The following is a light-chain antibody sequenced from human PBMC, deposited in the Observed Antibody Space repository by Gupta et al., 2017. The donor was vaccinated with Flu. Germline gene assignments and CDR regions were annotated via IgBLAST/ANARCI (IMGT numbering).Light chain of an antibody. CDR1: QSISSN. CDR2: RTS. Sequence: EIVMTQSPATLSVSPGERATLSCRASQSISSNLAWYQQKPGQAPRLVIYRTSTRATGIPARFSGSGSGTEFTLTISSLQSEDFAIYYCQHNNELPPWTFGQGTKVEIK. CDR3: QHNNELPPWT. V-gene: IGKV3-15*01. J-gene: IGKJ1*01.